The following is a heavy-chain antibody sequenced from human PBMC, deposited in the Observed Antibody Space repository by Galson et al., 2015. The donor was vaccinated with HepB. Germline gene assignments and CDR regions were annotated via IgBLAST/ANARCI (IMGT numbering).Heavy chain of an antibody. CDR2: ISYDGSNK. CDR3: ARPQAQANYVVDY. D-gene: IGHD1-7*01. J-gene: IGHJ4*02. Sequence: SLRLSCAASGFTFSSYAMHWVRQAPGKGLEWVAVISYDGSNKYYADSVKGRFTISRDNSKNTLYLQMNSLRAEDTAVYYCARPQAQANYVVDYWGQGTLVTVSS. CDR1: GFTFSSYA. V-gene: IGHV3-30-3*01.